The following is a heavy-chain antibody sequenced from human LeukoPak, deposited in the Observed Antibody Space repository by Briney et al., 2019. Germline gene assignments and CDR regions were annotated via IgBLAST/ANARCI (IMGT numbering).Heavy chain of an antibody. J-gene: IGHJ6*02. D-gene: IGHD3-3*01. CDR3: ARHMEYDFSPYGMDV. Sequence: SETLSLTCTVSGGSISSYYWSWIRQPAGKGLEWIGRIYTSGSTNYNPSLKSRVTISVDTSKNQFSLKLSSVTAADTAVYYCARHMEYDFSPYGMDVWGQGTTVTVSS. CDR2: IYTSGST. V-gene: IGHV4-4*07. CDR1: GGSISSYY.